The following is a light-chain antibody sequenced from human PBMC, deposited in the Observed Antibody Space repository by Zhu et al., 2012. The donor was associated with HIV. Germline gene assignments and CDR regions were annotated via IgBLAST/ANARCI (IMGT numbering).Light chain of an antibody. CDR1: ESVISY. J-gene: IGKJ4*01. CDR2: GAS. V-gene: IGKV3-20*01. Sequence: TQSPATLSVSAGERATLSCRASESVISYLAWYQQKPGQAPRLLISGASSRATGIPDRFSGSGSGTDFTLTISRLEPEDFAVYYCQQCGSSPLTFGGGTKVEIK. CDR3: QQCGSSPLT.